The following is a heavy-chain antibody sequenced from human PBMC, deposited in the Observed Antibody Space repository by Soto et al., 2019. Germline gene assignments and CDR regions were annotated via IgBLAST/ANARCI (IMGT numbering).Heavy chain of an antibody. Sequence: GASVKVSCKASGYTFTSYYMHWVRQAPGQGLEWMGIINPSGGSTSYAQKLQGRVTMTRDTSTSTVYMELSSLRSEDTAVYYCARDFFRASPVDYYYYYVMDFWGQGTTVTGSS. V-gene: IGHV1-46*01. D-gene: IGHD3-10*01. J-gene: IGHJ6*02. CDR1: GYTFTSYY. CDR2: INPSGGST. CDR3: ARDFFRASPVDYYYYYVMDF.